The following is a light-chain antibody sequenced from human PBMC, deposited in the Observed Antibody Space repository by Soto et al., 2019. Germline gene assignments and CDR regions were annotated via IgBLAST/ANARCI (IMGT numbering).Light chain of an antibody. Sequence: QSVLTQPRSVSGSPGQSVTLSCTGTSGDVGGYNFVSWYQQHPGKAPTLMIFDVSQRPSGVTDRFSGSKSGNTASLTISGVEAEDEADYFCYSYRGSYTWVFGGGTELAVL. CDR3: YSYRGSYTWV. J-gene: IGLJ3*02. CDR1: SGDVGGYNF. CDR2: DVS. V-gene: IGLV2-11*01.